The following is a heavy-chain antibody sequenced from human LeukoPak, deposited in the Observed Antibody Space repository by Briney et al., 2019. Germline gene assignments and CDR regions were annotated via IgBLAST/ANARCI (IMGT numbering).Heavy chain of an antibody. J-gene: IGHJ3*02. CDR1: GGSISSGGYY. D-gene: IGHD3-10*01. CDR3: ARDHYGSGSYYGAFDI. Sequence: SETLSLTCTVSGGSISSGGYYWSWIRQHPGKGLEWIGYIYYSGSTYYNPSLKSRVTISVDTSKNQFSLKLSSVTAADTAVYYCARDHYGSGSYYGAFDIWGQGTMVTVSS. CDR2: IYYSGST. V-gene: IGHV4-31*03.